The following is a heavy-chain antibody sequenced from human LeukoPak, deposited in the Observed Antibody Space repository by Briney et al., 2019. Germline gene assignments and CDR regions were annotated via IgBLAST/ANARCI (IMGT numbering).Heavy chain of an antibody. Sequence: PGGPLRLSCAASEFTSSAFWKSWVRRPPGKGLEWVANINKDATEKEYVDSVKGRFSIFRDNAKNSVFLQMNSLRVEDTAVYYCAIFASVVPGNLLLWGKGTTVIVSS. D-gene: IGHD2-2*01. CDR2: INKDATEK. J-gene: IGHJ6*04. V-gene: IGHV3-7*01. CDR3: AIFASVVPGNLLL. CDR1: EFTSSAFW.